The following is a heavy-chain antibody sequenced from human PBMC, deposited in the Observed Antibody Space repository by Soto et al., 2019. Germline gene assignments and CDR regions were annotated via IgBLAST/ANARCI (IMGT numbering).Heavy chain of an antibody. Sequence: SETLSLTCTVSGGSISSNSYYWAWNRQPPGKGLEWIGNIYYSGTTYYNPSLKSRVTISVDTSKNQFSLKLSSVTAADTAVYYCARHKGGYYSGVDVWGQGTTVTVSS. J-gene: IGHJ6*02. CDR3: ARHKGGYYSGVDV. CDR2: IYYSGTT. V-gene: IGHV4-39*01. CDR1: GGSISSNSYY. D-gene: IGHD3-16*01.